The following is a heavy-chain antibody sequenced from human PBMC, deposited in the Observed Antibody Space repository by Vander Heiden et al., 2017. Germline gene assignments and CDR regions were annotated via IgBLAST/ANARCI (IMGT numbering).Heavy chain of an antibody. V-gene: IGHV5-51*01. CDR3: ARVEYSTSGYFDH. J-gene: IGHJ4*02. D-gene: IGHD2-21*01. CDR2: IWPGDSDT. Sequence: EVQLLQSGAEANTPGESLQISCKGSGYNFITYWIGRVRPVHGKGLEWMGIIWPGDSDTRYGPSFQGQVTMSVDKSSDTAYLQWSSLKASDTAMYFCARVEYSTSGYFDHWGQGTQVTVSS. CDR1: GYNFITYW.